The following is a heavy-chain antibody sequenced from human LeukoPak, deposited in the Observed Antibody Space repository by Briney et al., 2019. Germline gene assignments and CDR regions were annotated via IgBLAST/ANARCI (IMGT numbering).Heavy chain of an antibody. CDR2: IYNSGSS. D-gene: IGHD3-10*01. J-gene: IGHJ5*02. CDR3: ARAGPFGNWFDP. Sequence: KPSETLSLTCTVSGGSISSYYWSWIRQPPGKELEWIGYIYNSGSSNYNPSLKSRVTISEDTSKNQFSLKLSSVTAADTAVYYCARAGPFGNWFDPWGQGTLVTVSS. CDR1: GGSISSYY. V-gene: IGHV4-59*01.